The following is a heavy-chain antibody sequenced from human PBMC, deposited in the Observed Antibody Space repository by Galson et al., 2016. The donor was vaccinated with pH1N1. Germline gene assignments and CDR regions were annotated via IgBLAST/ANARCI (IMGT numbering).Heavy chain of an antibody. Sequence: SETLSLTCTVSGGSISSNFYFWAWIRQPPGKGLEWIGSIFYTGNTYYNPSLKSRVTISADTSKKHFSLKVTSVTAADTAVYYCASPGVGEGIEVSDSEGLFHYWGQGTMVAVSS. V-gene: IGHV4-39*07. CDR1: GGSISSNFYF. J-gene: IGHJ4*02. CDR3: ASPGVGEGIEVSDSEGLFHY. CDR2: IFYTGNT. D-gene: IGHD6-19*01.